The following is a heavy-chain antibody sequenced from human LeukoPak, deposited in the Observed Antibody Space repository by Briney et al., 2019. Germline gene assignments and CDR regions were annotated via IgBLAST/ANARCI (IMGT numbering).Heavy chain of an antibody. V-gene: IGHV4-59*01. CDR3: ARSFDRRDGYTSVAFDI. CDR1: GCSISSYY. Sequence: PSETLSLTCTVSGCSISSYYWSWIRQPPGKGLEWIGYIYYSGSTNYNPSLKRRVTTSLDTTKNQIPLKLSSVSAADTTVYYCARSFDRRDGYTSVAFDIWGKGTMVTVSS. J-gene: IGHJ3*02. CDR2: IYYSGST. D-gene: IGHD5-24*01.